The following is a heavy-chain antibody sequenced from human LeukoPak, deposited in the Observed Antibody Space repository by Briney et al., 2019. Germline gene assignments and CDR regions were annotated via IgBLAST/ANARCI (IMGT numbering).Heavy chain of an antibody. CDR3: ARAGCGGDCYGPPDY. Sequence: SVKVSCKASGGTFSSYAISWVRQAPGQGLEWMGGIIPIFGTANYAQKFQGRVTITADESTSTAYMELSSLRSEDTAVYYCARAGCGGDCYGPPDYWGQGTLVTVSS. J-gene: IGHJ4*02. D-gene: IGHD2-21*02. CDR1: GGTFSSYA. V-gene: IGHV1-69*01. CDR2: IIPIFGTA.